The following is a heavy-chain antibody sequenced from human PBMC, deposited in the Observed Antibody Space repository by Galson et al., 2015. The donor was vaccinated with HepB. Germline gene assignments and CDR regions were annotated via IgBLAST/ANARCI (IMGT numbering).Heavy chain of an antibody. Sequence: SLRLSCAASGFTFSIYSMNWVRQAPGKGLEWVSSISSSGNYIYYADSVKGRFTISRDNAKNSLYLQMNNLGAEDTAVYYCARDRGSQTKTGLDCWGQGTLVTVSS. CDR1: GFTFSIYS. J-gene: IGHJ4*02. D-gene: IGHD1-1*01. CDR2: ISSSGNYI. CDR3: ARDRGSQTKTGLDC. V-gene: IGHV3-21*01.